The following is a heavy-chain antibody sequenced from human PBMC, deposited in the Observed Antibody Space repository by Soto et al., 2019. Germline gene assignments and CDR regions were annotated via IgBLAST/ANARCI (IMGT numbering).Heavy chain of an antibody. CDR2: TIPLFGTT. Sequence: QVQLVQSGVEVKKPGSSVRVSCKASGDTFKNSVISWVRQAPGQGLEWMGGTIPLFGTTDYAQKFQGRLTMTTDESTTTADMEVSRLTSEDTAVYYCVAELDFGKLSVVWGQGTTVIVSS. CDR3: VAELDFGKLSVV. J-gene: IGHJ6*02. V-gene: IGHV1-69*01. CDR1: GDTFKNSV. D-gene: IGHD3-10*01.